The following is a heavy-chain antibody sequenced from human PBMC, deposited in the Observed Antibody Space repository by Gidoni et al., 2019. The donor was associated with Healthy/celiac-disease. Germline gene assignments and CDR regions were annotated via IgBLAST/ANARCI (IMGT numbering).Heavy chain of an antibody. CDR2: ISWNIGSI. J-gene: IGHJ5*02. V-gene: IGHV3-9*01. Sequence: SCAASGFTFDDYAMHWVRQAPGKGLEWVSGISWNIGSIGYADSVKGRFTISRDNAKNSLYLQMNSLRAEDTALYYCAKDDRTGFDPWGQGTLVTVSS. CDR3: AKDDRTGFDP. CDR1: GFTFDDYA.